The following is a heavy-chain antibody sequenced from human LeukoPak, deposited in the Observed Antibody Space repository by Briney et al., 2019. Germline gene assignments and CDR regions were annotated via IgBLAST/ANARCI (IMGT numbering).Heavy chain of an antibody. Sequence: SETLSLTCTVPGGSISSYYWSWIRQPPGKGLEWIGYIYCSGSTNYNPSLKSRVTISVDTSKNQFSLKLSSVTAADTAVYYCASIYYYDSSGYYEPYFDYWGQGTLVTVSS. J-gene: IGHJ4*02. V-gene: IGHV4-59*01. CDR1: GGSISSYY. CDR3: ASIYYYDSSGYYEPYFDY. D-gene: IGHD3-22*01. CDR2: IYCSGST.